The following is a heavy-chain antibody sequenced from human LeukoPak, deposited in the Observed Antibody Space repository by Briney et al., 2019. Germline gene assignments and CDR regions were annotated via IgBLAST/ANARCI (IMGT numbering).Heavy chain of an antibody. CDR3: ARVRGSGSYYKLFYYYYYMDV. D-gene: IGHD3-10*01. CDR1: GYTFTSYD. CDR2: MNPNSGNT. Sequence: GASVKVSCKASGYTFTSYDINWVRQATGQGLEWMGWMNPNSGNTGYAQKFQGRVTMTRNTSISTAYMELSSLRSEDTAVYYCARVRGSGSYYKLFYYYYYMDVWGKGPTVTISS. J-gene: IGHJ6*03. V-gene: IGHV1-8*01.